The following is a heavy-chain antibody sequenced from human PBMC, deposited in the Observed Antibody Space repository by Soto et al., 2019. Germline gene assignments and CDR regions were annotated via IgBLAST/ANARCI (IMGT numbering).Heavy chain of an antibody. CDR2: INSDGSTT. D-gene: IGHD6-19*01. V-gene: IGHV3-74*01. CDR1: GFAFSSYW. J-gene: IGHJ4*02. CDR3: TSYEGSSSGWYMSY. Sequence: AGGSLRLSCAASGFAFSSYWMHWVRQAPGKGLVWVSHINSDGSTTRYADSVKGRFTISRDNAKNTLYLQMNSLRAKDTAVYYCTSYEGSSSGWYMSYWGQGTLVTVSS.